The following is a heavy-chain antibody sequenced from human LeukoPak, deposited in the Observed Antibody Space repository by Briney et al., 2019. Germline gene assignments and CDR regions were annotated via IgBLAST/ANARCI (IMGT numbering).Heavy chain of an antibody. D-gene: IGHD5-12*01. V-gene: IGHV4-4*02. CDR2: IYHSGST. Sequence: GSLRLSCAASGFNVSSNYMSWVRQAPGKGLEWIGYIYHSGSTYYNPSLKSRVTISVDRSKNQFSLKLSSVTAADTAVYYCARERYVGSAPNFDYWGQGTLVTVSS. CDR1: GFNVSSNY. CDR3: ARERYVGSAPNFDY. J-gene: IGHJ4*02.